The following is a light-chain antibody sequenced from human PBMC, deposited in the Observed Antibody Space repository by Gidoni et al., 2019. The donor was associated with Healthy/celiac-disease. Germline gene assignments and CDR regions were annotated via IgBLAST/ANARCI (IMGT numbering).Light chain of an antibody. CDR3: QQYGSSPPWT. J-gene: IGKJ1*01. CDR1: QSVSSSY. V-gene: IGKV3-20*01. CDR2: GAS. Sequence: EIVLTQSPGTLSLSPGERATLSCRASQSVSSSYFAWYQQKPGQAPRLLIYGASSRATGIPDRFSGSGSVTDFTLTISRLEPEDFAVYYCQQYGSSPPWTFGQGTKVEIK.